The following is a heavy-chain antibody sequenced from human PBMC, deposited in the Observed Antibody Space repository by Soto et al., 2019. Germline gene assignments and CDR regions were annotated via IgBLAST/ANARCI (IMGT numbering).Heavy chain of an antibody. Sequence: GGSLRLSCAASGFTFSNYLMNWVRQAPGKGLEWISYTSSDSGTIYYADSVKGRFSISRDQAQNSLSLQMNSLRVEDTAVYYCASDWFYMDVWGKGTSVTVS. CDR1: GFTFSNYL. CDR2: TSSDSGTI. V-gene: IGHV3-48*01. D-gene: IGHD3-9*01. CDR3: ASDWFYMDV. J-gene: IGHJ6*03.